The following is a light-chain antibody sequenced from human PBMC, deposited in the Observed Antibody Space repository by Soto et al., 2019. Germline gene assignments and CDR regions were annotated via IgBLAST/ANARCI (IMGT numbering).Light chain of an antibody. CDR1: QAINTY. J-gene: IGKJ4*01. CDR2: DAS. V-gene: IGKV1-9*01. Sequence: LTPSPTFLSDSVGDRVTITCRASQAINTYLAWYQQKPGKAPKLLIYDASTLKSGVPSRFSGSGSGTEFNLTISNLQPEDFATYYCQHLNSYPLTFGGGTKVDIK. CDR3: QHLNSYPLT.